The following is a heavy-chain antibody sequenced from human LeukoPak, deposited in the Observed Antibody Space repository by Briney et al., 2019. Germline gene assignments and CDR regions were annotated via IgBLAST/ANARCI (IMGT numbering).Heavy chain of an antibody. D-gene: IGHD2-2*01. CDR1: GFTFSSYS. J-gene: IGHJ3*02. CDR3: ARDHPYCSSISCYGRGAFDI. Sequence: GESLRLSCAASGFTFSSYSMNWVRQAPGKGLEWVSSISSSSSYIYYADSVKGRFTISRDNAKNSLYLQMNSLRAEDTAVYYCARDHPYCSSISCYGRGAFDIWGQGTMVIVSS. V-gene: IGHV3-21*01. CDR2: ISSSSSYI.